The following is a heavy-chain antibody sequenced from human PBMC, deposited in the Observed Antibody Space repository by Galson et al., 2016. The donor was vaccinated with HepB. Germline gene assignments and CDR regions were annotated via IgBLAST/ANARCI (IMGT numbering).Heavy chain of an antibody. CDR1: GGSVSDNSW. V-gene: IGHV4-4*02. J-gene: IGHJ4*02. CDR3: TRGTLGTTVSMAFDF. Sequence: SETLSLTCAVSGGSVSDNSWWAWVRQSPRKDLEWIGEIYQTGTAHYNPSFTSRATIFIDKSNNQISVRLESVTAADTSVYDCTRGTLGTTVSMAFDFWGQGTLVSVSS. D-gene: IGHD1-26*01. CDR2: IYQTGTA.